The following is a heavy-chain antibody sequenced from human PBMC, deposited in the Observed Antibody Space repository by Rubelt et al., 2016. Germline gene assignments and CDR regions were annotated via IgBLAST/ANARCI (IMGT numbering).Heavy chain of an antibody. J-gene: IGHJ3*02. Sequence: EVQLLESGGGLVQLGGSLRLSCAASGFTFSRYAMSWVRQAPGKGLEWVSAIGGSGGDTYYADSVKGRFTIPRDNSNNTRYLKMNSLRAEETAVYYCAKSMADTALLHIWGQGTMVTVSS. D-gene: IGHD3-3*01. CDR2: IGGSGGDT. CDR1: GFTFSRYA. CDR3: AKSMADTALLHI. V-gene: IGHV3-23*01.